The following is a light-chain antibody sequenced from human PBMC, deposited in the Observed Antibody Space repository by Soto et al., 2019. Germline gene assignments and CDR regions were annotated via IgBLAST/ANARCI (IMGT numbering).Light chain of an antibody. Sequence: EIVMTQSPATLSLSPGERATLSCMASQSVDKYLVWYQQKPGQAPRLLIYDASNRATGIPARFSGSGSGTDFTLTISSLEPEDFAVYYCQQRGNRPPWTFGQGTKVEIK. CDR3: QQRGNRPPWT. CDR2: DAS. CDR1: QSVDKY. J-gene: IGKJ1*01. V-gene: IGKV3-11*01.